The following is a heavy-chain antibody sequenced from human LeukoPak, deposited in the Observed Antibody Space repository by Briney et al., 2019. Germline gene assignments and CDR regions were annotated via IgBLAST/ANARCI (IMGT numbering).Heavy chain of an antibody. V-gene: IGHV3-21*01. CDR1: GFTFSSYS. CDR3: ARDGASGSYYFDY. Sequence: PGGSLRLSCAASGFTFSSYSMNWVRQAPGKGLEWVSSISSSSSYIYYADSVKGRFTISRDNAKNSLYLQTNSLRAEDTAVYYCARDGASGSYYFDYWGQGTLVTVSS. D-gene: IGHD1-26*01. J-gene: IGHJ4*02. CDR2: ISSSSSYI.